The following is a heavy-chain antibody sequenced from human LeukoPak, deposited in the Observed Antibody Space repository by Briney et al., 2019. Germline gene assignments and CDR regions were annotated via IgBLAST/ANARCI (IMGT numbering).Heavy chain of an antibody. CDR1: GGSISSTNYY. CDR3: ARLDNYGSGAYYPAIDY. J-gene: IGHJ4*02. Sequence: SETLSLTCTVSGGSISSTNYYWGWIRQPPGKGLEWIGTIYYSGSTYYNPSLKSRVTIFVDTPKNQFSLKLSSVTAADTAVYYCARLDNYGSGAYYPAIDYWGQGTLVTVSS. CDR2: IYYSGST. V-gene: IGHV4-39*01. D-gene: IGHD3-10*01.